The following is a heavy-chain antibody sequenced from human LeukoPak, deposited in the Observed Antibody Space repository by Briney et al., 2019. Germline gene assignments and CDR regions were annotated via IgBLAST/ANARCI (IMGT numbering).Heavy chain of an antibody. D-gene: IGHD2-8*02. V-gene: IGHV4-39*01. CDR3: ARMTRLWYCDP. CDR2: IYYSGSN. CDR1: GGSIIINSYY. J-gene: IGHJ5*02. Sequence: PSETLSLTCTVSGGSIIINSYYWAWIRQPPGKGLEWIGSIYYSGSNYCNPSLKSRVTISIDTSKNQCSLKQSSVTAADTAVYYCARMTRLWYCDPWGQGTLVTVSS.